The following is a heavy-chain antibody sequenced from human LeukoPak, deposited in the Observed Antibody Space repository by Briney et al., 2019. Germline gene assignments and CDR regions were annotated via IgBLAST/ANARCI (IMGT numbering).Heavy chain of an antibody. D-gene: IGHD3-10*01. CDR2: INHSGST. Sequence: PSETLSLTCAVYGGSFSDYYWSWIRQPPGKGLEWIGEINHSGSTNYNPSLKSRVTISVDTSKNQFSLKLSSVTAADTAVYYCARGDYYGSGSYYGMTDAFDIWGQGTMVTVSS. CDR1: GGSFSDYY. J-gene: IGHJ3*02. CDR3: ARGDYYGSGSYYGMTDAFDI. V-gene: IGHV4-34*01.